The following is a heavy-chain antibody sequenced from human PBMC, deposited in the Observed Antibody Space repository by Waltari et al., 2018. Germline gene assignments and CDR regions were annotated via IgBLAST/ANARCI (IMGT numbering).Heavy chain of an antibody. CDR3: ARAVEPDY. Sequence: EVQLVESGGGLVQPGGSLRLSCAASGFTFTSYAMSWVRQAPGKGLEWVSAISEGGSNTYYADSIKGRFTIARDNSKNTLYLQMKSLRIEDTAVYHCARAVEPDYWGQGTLVTVSS. CDR2: ISEGGSNT. V-gene: IGHV3-23*04. CDR1: GFTFTSYA. D-gene: IGHD2-15*01. J-gene: IGHJ4*02.